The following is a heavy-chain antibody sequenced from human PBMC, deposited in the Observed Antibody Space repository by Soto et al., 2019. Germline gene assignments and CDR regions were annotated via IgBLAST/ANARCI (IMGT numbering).Heavy chain of an antibody. CDR3: ARDLYCSSTSCYGILDY. D-gene: IGHD2-2*01. CDR1: GYTFTSYG. J-gene: IGHJ4*02. Sequence: ASVKVSCKASGYTFTSYGISWVRQAPGQGLEWMGWISAYNGNTNYAQKLQGRVTMTTDTSTSTAYMELRSLRSDDTAVYYCARDLYCSSTSCYGILDYWGQGTRVTVSS. CDR2: ISAYNGNT. V-gene: IGHV1-18*01.